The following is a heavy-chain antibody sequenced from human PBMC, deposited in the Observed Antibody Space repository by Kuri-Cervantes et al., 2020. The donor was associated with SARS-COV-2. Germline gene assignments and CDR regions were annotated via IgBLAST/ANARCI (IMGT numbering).Heavy chain of an antibody. CDR2: ISWNSGSS. D-gene: IGHD6-19*01. Sequence: GGSLRLSCAASGFIFENYAMHWVRQAPGKGLEWVSGISWNSGSSGYADSVRGRFTISKDNARNSLYLQMNSLRAEDTAVYYCARDQGSGWLLGDYWGQGTLVTSPQ. V-gene: IGHV3-9*01. J-gene: IGHJ4*02. CDR3: ARDQGSGWLLGDY. CDR1: GFIFENYA.